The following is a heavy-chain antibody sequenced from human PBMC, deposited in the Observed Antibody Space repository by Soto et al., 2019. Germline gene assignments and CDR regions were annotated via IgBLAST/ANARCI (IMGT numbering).Heavy chain of an antibody. V-gene: IGHV1-69*06. Sequence: GASVKVSCKASGGTFSSYAISWVRQAPGQGLEWMGGIIPIFGTANYAQKFQGRVTITADKSISTAYMELSSLRSEDTAVYYCARGGPETGSSWYRRTYYYYYGMDVWGQGTTVTVSS. J-gene: IGHJ6*02. CDR2: IIPIFGTA. CDR3: ARGGPETGSSWYRRTYYYYYGMDV. D-gene: IGHD6-13*01. CDR1: GGTFSSYA.